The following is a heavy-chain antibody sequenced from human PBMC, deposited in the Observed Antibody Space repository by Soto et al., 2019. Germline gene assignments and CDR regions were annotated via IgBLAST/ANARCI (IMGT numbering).Heavy chain of an antibody. CDR3: ARRYCSGGSCYGWFDP. Sequence: SETLSLTCTVSGGSISSYYWSWIRQPPGKGLEWIGYIYYSGSTNYNPSLKSRVTISVDTSKNQFSLKLSSVTAADTAVYYCARRYCSGGSCYGWFDPWGQGTLVTVSS. D-gene: IGHD2-15*01. CDR1: GGSISSYY. V-gene: IGHV4-59*08. CDR2: IYYSGST. J-gene: IGHJ5*02.